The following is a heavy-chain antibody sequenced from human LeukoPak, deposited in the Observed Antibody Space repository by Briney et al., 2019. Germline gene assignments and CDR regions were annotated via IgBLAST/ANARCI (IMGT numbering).Heavy chain of an antibody. V-gene: IGHV4-39*01. CDR3: ARQIGGANPFDY. J-gene: IGHJ4*02. CDR1: GGSISSSSYY. D-gene: IGHD3-16*01. CDR2: IYYSGST. Sequence: SETLSLTCTVSGGSISSSSYYWGWIRQPPGKGLEWIGSIYYSGSTYYNPSFKSRVTISVDTSKNQFSLKLSSVTAADTAVYYCARQIGGANPFDYWGQGTLVTVSS.